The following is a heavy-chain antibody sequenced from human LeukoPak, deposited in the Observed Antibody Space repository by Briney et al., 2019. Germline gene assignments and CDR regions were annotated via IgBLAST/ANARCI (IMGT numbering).Heavy chain of an antibody. CDR3: ARGVVVVPAASYPWFDP. V-gene: IGHV4-59*01. Sequence: SEALSLTCTVSGGSISSYYWSWIRQPPGMGLEWIGYIYYSGSTNYNPSLKSRVTISVDTSKNQFSLKLSSVTAADTAVYYCARGVVVVPAASYPWFDPWGQGTLVTVSS. CDR1: GGSISSYY. CDR2: IYYSGST. D-gene: IGHD2-2*01. J-gene: IGHJ5*02.